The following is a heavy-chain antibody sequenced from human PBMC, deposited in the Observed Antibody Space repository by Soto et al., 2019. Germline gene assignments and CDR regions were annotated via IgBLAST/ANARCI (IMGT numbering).Heavy chain of an antibody. CDR3: ARYRREAVAGYTLDN. D-gene: IGHD6-13*01. V-gene: IGHV4-59*01. Sequence: SETLSLTCTVSCGSISSNYWTWIRQPPGKGLEWIGYVYNSGSTNYNPSLKSRVTISEDTSKSQFSLKVNSMTAADTAVYYCARYRREAVAGYTLDNWGQGILVTVSS. CDR1: CGSISSNY. CDR2: VYNSGST. J-gene: IGHJ4*02.